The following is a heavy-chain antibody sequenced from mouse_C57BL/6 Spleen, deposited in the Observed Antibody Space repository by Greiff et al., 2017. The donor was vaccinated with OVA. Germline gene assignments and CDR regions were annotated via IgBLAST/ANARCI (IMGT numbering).Heavy chain of an antibody. CDR2: IDPSDSYT. CDR1: GYTFTSYW. V-gene: IGHV1-69*01. CDR3: ARGGDSFGWFAD. D-gene: IGHD3-2*01. J-gene: IGHJ3*01. Sequence: QVQLQQPGAELVMPGASVKLSCKASGYTFTSYWMHWVKQRPGQGLEWIGEIDPSDSYTNYNQKFKGKSTLTVDKSSSTAYMQRSSLTSEDSAVYYCARGGDSFGWFADWGQGTLVTVSA.